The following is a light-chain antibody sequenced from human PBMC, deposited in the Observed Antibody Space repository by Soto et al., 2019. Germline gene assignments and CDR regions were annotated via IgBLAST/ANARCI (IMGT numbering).Light chain of an antibody. Sequence: EIVLTQSPATLSLSPGERATLSCRASQSVSNYLTWYQQKPGQAPRLLIYDASSRATGIPARFSGSGSGTDSTLTISRLEPEGFAVYYCQQRSFGLTFGGGTKVEIK. CDR3: QQRSFGLT. CDR1: QSVSNY. J-gene: IGKJ4*01. CDR2: DAS. V-gene: IGKV3-11*01.